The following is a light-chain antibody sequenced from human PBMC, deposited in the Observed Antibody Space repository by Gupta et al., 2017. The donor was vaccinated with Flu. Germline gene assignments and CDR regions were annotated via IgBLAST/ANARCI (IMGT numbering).Light chain of an antibody. CDR3: QQDNSYSWT. V-gene: IGKV1-5*03. CDR1: QSISSW. CDR2: KAS. J-gene: IGKJ1*01. Sequence: PSTLSASVGDRVTITCRASQSISSWLAWFLQKPGKAPKPLIYKASNLEDGVPSRFSGRGSGTEFTLTISSLQPDDFATYYCQQDNSYSWTFGPGTRVEIK.